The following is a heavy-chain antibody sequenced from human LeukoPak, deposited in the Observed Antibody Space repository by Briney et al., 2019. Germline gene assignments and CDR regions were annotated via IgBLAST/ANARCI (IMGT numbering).Heavy chain of an antibody. CDR2: ISYDGSNK. CDR1: GFTISSYG. CDR3: AKDKVVRGVKGYFDY. J-gene: IGHJ4*02. D-gene: IGHD3-10*01. Sequence: GGSLRLSCAASGFTISSYGMHWVRQAPGKGLEWVAVISYDGSNKYYADSVKGRFTISRDNSKNTLYLQMNSLRAEDTAVYYCAKDKVVRGVKGYFDYWGQGTLVTVSS. V-gene: IGHV3-30*18.